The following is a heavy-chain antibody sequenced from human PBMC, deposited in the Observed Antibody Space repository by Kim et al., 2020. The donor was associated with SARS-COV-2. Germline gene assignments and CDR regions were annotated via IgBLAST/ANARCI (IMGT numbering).Heavy chain of an antibody. CDR1: GYTFTGYY. J-gene: IGHJ6*02. Sequence: ASVKVSCKASGYTFTGYYMHWVRQAPGQGLEWMGRINPNSGGTNYAQKFQGRVTMTRDTSISTAYMELSRLRSDDTAVYYCARQPPNSMWGVMVYAIRAYGDYYYGMDVWGQGTTVTVSS. CDR3: ARQPPNSMWGVMVYAIRAYGDYYYGMDV. V-gene: IGHV1-2*06. CDR2: INPNSGGT. D-gene: IGHD2-8*01.